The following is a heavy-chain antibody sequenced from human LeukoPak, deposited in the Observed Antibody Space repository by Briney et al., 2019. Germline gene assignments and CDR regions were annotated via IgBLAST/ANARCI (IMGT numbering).Heavy chain of an antibody. CDR2: IYYSGST. CDR1: GGSISSSSYY. V-gene: IGHV4-39*01. J-gene: IGHJ5*02. D-gene: IGHD6-13*01. CDR3: ARAPGSVGSSWYRSWFDP. Sequence: SETLSLTCTVSGGSISSSSYYWGWIRQPPGKGLEWIGSIYYSGSTYYNPSLKSRVTISVDTSKNQLSLRLSSVTAADTAVYYCARAPGSVGSSWYRSWFDPWGQGTLVTVSS.